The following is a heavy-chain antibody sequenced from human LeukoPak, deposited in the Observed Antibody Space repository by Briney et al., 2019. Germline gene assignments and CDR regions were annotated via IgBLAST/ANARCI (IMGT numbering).Heavy chain of an antibody. CDR2: IIPIFGTA. D-gene: IGHD5-18*01. CDR1: GGTFSSYA. CDR3: ARGPQNTAMVWELDY. J-gene: IGHJ4*02. Sequence: SGKVSCKASGGTFSSYAISWVRQAPGQGLEWMGGIIPIFGTANYAQKFQGRVTITTDESTSTAYMELSSLRSEDTAVYYCARGPQNTAMVWELDYWGQGTLVTVSS. V-gene: IGHV1-69*05.